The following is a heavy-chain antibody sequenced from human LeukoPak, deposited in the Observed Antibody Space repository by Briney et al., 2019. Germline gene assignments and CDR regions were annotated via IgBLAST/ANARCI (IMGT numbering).Heavy chain of an antibody. CDR2: IYYSGST. Sequence: SETLSLTCTASGGSISSYYWSWIRQPPGKGLEWIGYIYYSGSTSYNPSLKSRVTISVDTSKNQFSLKLSSVTATDTAVYYCARIAAAGHFDYWAREPWSPSPQ. D-gene: IGHD6-13*01. V-gene: IGHV4-59*01. CDR3: ARIAAAGHFDY. J-gene: IGHJ4*02. CDR1: GGSISSYY.